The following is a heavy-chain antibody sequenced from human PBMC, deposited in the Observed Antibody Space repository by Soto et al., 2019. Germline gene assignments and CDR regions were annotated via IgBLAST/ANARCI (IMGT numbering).Heavy chain of an antibody. CDR2: VYRTGST. CDR1: GGSISTSNW. V-gene: IGHV4-4*02. CDR3: ARACPSIAPPAIFDC. J-gene: IGHJ4*02. Sequence: SETLSLTCAVSGGSISTSNWWSWVRQPPGKGLEWIGEVYRTGSTNYNPSLESRLTISVDKSKNQFSLKLTSVTAADTAVNYSARACPSIAPPAIFDCRGQGTLVTVSS.